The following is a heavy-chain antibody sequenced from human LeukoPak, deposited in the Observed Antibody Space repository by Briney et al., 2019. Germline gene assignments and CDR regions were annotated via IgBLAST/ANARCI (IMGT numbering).Heavy chain of an antibody. Sequence: PGGSLRLSCAASGFTFSSYAMSWVRQAPGKGLEWVSAISGSGGSTYYADSVKGRFTISRDNSKNTLYLQMNSPRAEDTAVYYCAKDGGILTGYYDYWGQGTLVTVSS. V-gene: IGHV3-23*01. J-gene: IGHJ4*02. CDR2: ISGSGGST. CDR3: AKDGGILTGYYDY. CDR1: GFTFSSYA. D-gene: IGHD3-9*01.